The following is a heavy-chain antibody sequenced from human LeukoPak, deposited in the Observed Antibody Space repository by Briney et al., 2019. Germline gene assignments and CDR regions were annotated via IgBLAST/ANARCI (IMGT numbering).Heavy chain of an antibody. CDR3: ARVGLYYLHSLSVLKNDMDV. Sequence: ASVKVSCKASGYTFTSYGISWVRQAPGQGLEWMGWISAYNGNTNYAQELQGRVTMTTDTSTSTAYMELRSLRSDDTAVYYCARVGLYYLHSLSVLKNDMDVWGQGTTVTVSS. J-gene: IGHJ6*02. CDR1: GYTFTSYG. D-gene: IGHD3-22*01. CDR2: ISAYNGNT. V-gene: IGHV1-18*01.